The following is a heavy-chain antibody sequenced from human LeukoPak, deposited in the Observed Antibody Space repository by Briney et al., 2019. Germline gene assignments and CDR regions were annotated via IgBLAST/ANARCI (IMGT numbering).Heavy chain of an antibody. CDR1: RFTVSSNY. Sequence: GGSLRLSCAASRFTVSSNYMSWVRQAPGKGLEWVSVIYSDSGGSTYYADSVKGGFTMSRDNSKNTLYLHMNSLRAEDTAVYYCARGFTHDYGDYFDYWGQGTLVTVSS. J-gene: IGHJ4*02. CDR2: IYSDSGGST. D-gene: IGHD4-17*01. CDR3: ARGFTHDYGDYFDY. V-gene: IGHV3-66*01.